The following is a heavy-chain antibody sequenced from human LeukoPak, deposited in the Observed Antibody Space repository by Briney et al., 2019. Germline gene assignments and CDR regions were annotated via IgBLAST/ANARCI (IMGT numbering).Heavy chain of an antibody. CDR2: ISGSGGST. Sequence: GGSLRLSCAASGFTFSSCAMSWVRQAPGKGLEWVSAISGSGGSTYYADSVKGRFTISRDNSKNTLYLQMNSLRAEDTAVYYCAKDENYYDSSGYYYYYYMDVWGKGTTVTVSS. D-gene: IGHD3-22*01. CDR3: AKDENYYDSSGYYYYYYMDV. V-gene: IGHV3-23*01. J-gene: IGHJ6*03. CDR1: GFTFSSCA.